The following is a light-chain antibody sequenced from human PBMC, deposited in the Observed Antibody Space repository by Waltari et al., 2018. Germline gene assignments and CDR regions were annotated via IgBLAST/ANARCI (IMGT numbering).Light chain of an antibody. CDR3: QQSYSTPKT. J-gene: IGKJ3*01. CDR2: WAS. CDR1: QTVLYSSTNKNY. V-gene: IGKV4-1*01. Sequence: DIVMTQSPDSLAVSLAERATIPCKSSQTVLYSSTNKNYLAWYQQKPGQPPKLLILWASTRESWVPDRFSGSGSGTDFTLTVSSLQAEDVAVYYCQQSYSTPKTFGPGTEVDIK.